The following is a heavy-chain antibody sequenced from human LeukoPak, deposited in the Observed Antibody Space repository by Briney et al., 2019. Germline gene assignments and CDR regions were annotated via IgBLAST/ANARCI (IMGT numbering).Heavy chain of an antibody. V-gene: IGHV4-59*01. D-gene: IGHD3-22*01. J-gene: IGHJ5*02. CDR2: IYYSGSI. CDR3: ARATGSVYYFGVVDWFDP. Sequence: SETLSLTCTVSGGSISSYYWSWIRQPPGKGLEWIGYIYYSGSINYNPSLKSRVTISVDTSKNQFSLKLSSVTAADTAVYYCARATGSVYYFGVVDWFDPWGQGTLVTVSS. CDR1: GGSISSYY.